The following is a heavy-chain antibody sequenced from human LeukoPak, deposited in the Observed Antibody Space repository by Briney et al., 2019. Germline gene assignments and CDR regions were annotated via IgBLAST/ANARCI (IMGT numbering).Heavy chain of an antibody. CDR2: FDPEDGET. D-gene: IGHD6-19*01. Sequence: AXVKVSCKVSGYTLTELSMHWVRQAPGKGLEWMGGFDPEDGETIYAQKFQGRVTMTEDTSTDTAYMELSSLRSEDTAVYYCATVGWHEYNWFDPWGQGTLVTVSS. CDR3: ATVGWHEYNWFDP. J-gene: IGHJ5*02. V-gene: IGHV1-24*01. CDR1: GYTLTELS.